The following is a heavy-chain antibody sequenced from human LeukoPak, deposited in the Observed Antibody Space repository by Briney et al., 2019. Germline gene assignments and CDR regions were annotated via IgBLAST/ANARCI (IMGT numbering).Heavy chain of an antibody. D-gene: IGHD5/OR15-5a*01. Sequence: PGGSLRLSCAASGFTFSSYWTHWVRQAPGKGLVWVSRINSDGSSTSYADSVRGRFTISRDNSKNRLYLQMSDLRAEDTAVYFCARSVSGVWLFDYWGRGTLVTVSS. V-gene: IGHV3-74*01. CDR3: ARSVSGVWLFDY. J-gene: IGHJ4*02. CDR1: GFTFSSYW. CDR2: INSDGSST.